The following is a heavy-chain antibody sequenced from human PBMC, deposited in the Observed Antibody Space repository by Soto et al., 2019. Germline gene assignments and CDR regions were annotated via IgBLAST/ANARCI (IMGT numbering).Heavy chain of an antibody. D-gene: IGHD2-21*02. CDR2: IYAGDSDT. J-gene: IGHJ4*02. CDR3: ARHNGLGGNSVPFGY. Sequence: GESLKISCNGSGYSFTAYWIGWVRQMPGKGLEWVGIIYAGDSDTQYSPSFQGQVTISADRSTSTAYLQWSSLKASDTAIYYCARHNGLGGNSVPFGYWGQGTMVTVS. CDR1: GYSFTAYW. V-gene: IGHV5-51*01.